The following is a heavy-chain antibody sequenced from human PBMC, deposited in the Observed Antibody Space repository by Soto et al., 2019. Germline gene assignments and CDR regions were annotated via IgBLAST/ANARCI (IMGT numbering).Heavy chain of an antibody. V-gene: IGHV3-33*01. CDR1: GFTFSSYG. D-gene: IGHD2-2*01. J-gene: IGHJ6*02. CDR3: ARDYCSSTSCYALYGMDV. Sequence: QVQLVESGGGVVQPGRSLRLSCAASGFTFSSYGMHWVRQAPGKGLEWVAVIWYDGSNKYYADSVKGRFTISRDNSKNTLYLQMNSLRAEDTVVYYCARDYCSSTSCYALYGMDVWGQGTTVTVSS. CDR2: IWYDGSNK.